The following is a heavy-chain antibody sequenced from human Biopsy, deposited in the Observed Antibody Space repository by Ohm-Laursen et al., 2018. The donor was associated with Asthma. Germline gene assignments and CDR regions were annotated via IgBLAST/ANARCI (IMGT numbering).Heavy chain of an antibody. Sequence: LSLTCAASGFAVSRDHMFWVRQAPGKGLEWVSVIYSGGTSHTADSVRGRFTISRDYSKNMLYLQMHSLRAEDTAVYYCARGDSSNWSHYYFDYWGQGTLVTVSS. J-gene: IGHJ4*02. CDR1: GFAVSRDH. D-gene: IGHD3-22*01. CDR2: IYSGGTS. CDR3: ARGDSSNWSHYYFDY. V-gene: IGHV3-53*01.